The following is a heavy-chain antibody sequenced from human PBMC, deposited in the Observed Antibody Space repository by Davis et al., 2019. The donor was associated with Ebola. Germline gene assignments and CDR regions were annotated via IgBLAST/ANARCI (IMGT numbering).Heavy chain of an antibody. V-gene: IGHV3-74*01. CDR3: ARDYYDFWSGYYRMKWFDP. CDR1: GFAFSSYS. Sequence: GESPKTPCAASGFAFSSYSMNWVRQAPGKGLVWVSRINSDGRSTSYADSVKGRFTISRDNAKNTLYLQMNSLRAEDTAVYYCARDYYDFWSGYYRMKWFDPWGRGTLVTVSS. D-gene: IGHD3-3*01. J-gene: IGHJ5*02. CDR2: INSDGRST.